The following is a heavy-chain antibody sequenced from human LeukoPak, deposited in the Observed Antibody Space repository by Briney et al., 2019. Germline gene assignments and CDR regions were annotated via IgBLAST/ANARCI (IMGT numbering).Heavy chain of an antibody. D-gene: IGHD2-15*01. J-gene: IGHJ6*02. CDR3: ARVKDVVVVAAWFDYYYGMDV. Sequence: PGGSLRLSCAASGFTFSSYWMSWVRQAPGKGLEWVANIKQDGSEKYYVDSVKGRFTISRDNAKNSLYLQMNSLRAEDTAVYYCARVKDVVVVAAWFDYYYGMDVWGQGTTVTVSS. CDR1: GFTFSSYW. CDR2: IKQDGSEK. V-gene: IGHV3-7*01.